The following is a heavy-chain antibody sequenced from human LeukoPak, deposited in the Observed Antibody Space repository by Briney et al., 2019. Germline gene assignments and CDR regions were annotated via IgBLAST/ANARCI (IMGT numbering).Heavy chain of an antibody. CDR1: GFTFDDYA. D-gene: IGHD2-15*01. CDR3: AKDDGYCSGGSCFAFDI. Sequence: GGSLRLSCAASGFTFDDYAMHWVRQAPGKGLEWVSGISWNSGSIGYADSVKGRFTISRDNAKNSLYLQMNSPRAEDTALYYCAKDDGYCSGGSCFAFDIWGQGTMVTVSS. J-gene: IGHJ3*02. V-gene: IGHV3-9*01. CDR2: ISWNSGSI.